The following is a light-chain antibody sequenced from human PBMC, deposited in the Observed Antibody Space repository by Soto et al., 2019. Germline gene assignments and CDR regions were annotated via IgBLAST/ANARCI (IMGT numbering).Light chain of an antibody. V-gene: IGLV1-40*01. Sequence: VLTQPPSVSGAPGQRVTISCTGSSSNIGAGYDVHWYQQLPGTVPKLLIYVNSNRPSGVPDRFSGSKSGTSASLAITGLQAEDEADYYCQSYDSSLSVVFGGGTKLTVL. CDR3: QSYDSSLSVV. CDR1: SSNIGAGYD. J-gene: IGLJ2*01. CDR2: VNS.